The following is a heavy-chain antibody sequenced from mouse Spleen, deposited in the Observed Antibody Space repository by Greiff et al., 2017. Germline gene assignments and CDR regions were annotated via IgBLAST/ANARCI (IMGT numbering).Heavy chain of an antibody. CDR3: ARSGTGYYYFDY. CDR2: IYPGDGDT. CDR1: GYAFSSSW. J-gene: IGHJ2*01. D-gene: IGHD4-1*01. V-gene: IGHV1-82*01. Sequence: VQLQESGPELVKPGASVKISCKASGYAFSSSWMNWVKQRPGKGLEWIGRIYPGDGDTNYNGKFKGKATLTADKSSSTAYMQLSSLTSEDSAVYYCARSGTGYYYFDYWGQGTTLTVSS.